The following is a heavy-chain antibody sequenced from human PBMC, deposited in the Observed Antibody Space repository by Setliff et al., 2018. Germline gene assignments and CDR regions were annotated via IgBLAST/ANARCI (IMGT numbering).Heavy chain of an antibody. D-gene: IGHD1-26*01. J-gene: IGHJ4*02. CDR2: MYHSGST. V-gene: IGHV4-38-2*02. CDR1: YYSISSGYY. Sequence: SETLSLTCAVSYYSISSGYYWGWIRQPPGKGLEWIGSMYHSGSTYYSPSLESRVTISVDTSKNHFSLNLTSVTAADTAVYFCARDNTIRGATDYWGQGTLVTVSS. CDR3: ARDNTIRGATDY.